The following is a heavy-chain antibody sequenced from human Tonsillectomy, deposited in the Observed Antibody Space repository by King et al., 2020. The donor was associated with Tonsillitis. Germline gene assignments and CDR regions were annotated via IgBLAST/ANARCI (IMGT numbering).Heavy chain of an antibody. CDR3: ARIGHSYALDF. CDR1: GGSISNTNW. D-gene: IGHD5-18*01. V-gene: IGHV4-4*02. Sequence: QLQESGPGLVKPSGTLSLTCAVSGGSISNTNWWTWVRQPPGKGLEWIGEIYHTGDSYNNPSLESRVSILVDKSKNQFSLDLRSVTAADPAVYYCARIGHSYALDFWGQGTLVTVSS. J-gene: IGHJ4*02. CDR2: IYHTGDS.